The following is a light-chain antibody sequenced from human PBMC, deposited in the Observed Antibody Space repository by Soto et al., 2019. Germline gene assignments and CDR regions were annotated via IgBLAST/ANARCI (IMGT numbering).Light chain of an antibody. CDR3: QKHRDCTRT. CDR2: GAS. V-gene: IGKV3-15*01. Sequence: RTTVACLASQSVGINVAWSQQKPGQAPRLLIYGASTRATGSPDRFSASGSATEFTLTISSLQSEDFAVYYCQKHRDCTRTFCRGPKVDI. J-gene: IGKJ1*01. CDR1: QSVGIN.